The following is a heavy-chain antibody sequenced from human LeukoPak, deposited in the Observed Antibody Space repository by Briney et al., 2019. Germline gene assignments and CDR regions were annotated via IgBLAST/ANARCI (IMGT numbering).Heavy chain of an antibody. J-gene: IGHJ4*02. CDR1: GYTFTSYG. CDR2: FDPEDGET. V-gene: IGHV1-24*01. Sequence: ASVKVSCKASGYTFTSYGISWVRQAPGKGLEWMGGFDPEDGETIYAQKFQGRVTMTEDTSTDTAYMELSSLRSEDTAVYYCATGEYSGSYYGTFDYWGQGTLVTVSS. D-gene: IGHD1-26*01. CDR3: ATGEYSGSYYGTFDY.